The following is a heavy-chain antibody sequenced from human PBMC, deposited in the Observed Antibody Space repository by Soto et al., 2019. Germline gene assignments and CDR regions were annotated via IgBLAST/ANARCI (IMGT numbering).Heavy chain of an antibody. V-gene: IGHV3-7*01. CDR3: ARGIDDKASDGMDV. D-gene: IGHD3-16*02. CDR1: RFTFSSYW. Sequence: EVRLVESGGGLVQSGGSLRLSCAASRFTFSSYWMAWVRQAPGKGLEWVANIKQDGSEKLYVDSVKGRFTISRDNAQKSLYLQMNSLRAEDTAVYFCARGIDDKASDGMDVWGQGTTVTVSS. J-gene: IGHJ6*02. CDR2: IKQDGSEK.